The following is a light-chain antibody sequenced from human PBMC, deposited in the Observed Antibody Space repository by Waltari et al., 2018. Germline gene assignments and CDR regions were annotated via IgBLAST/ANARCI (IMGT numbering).Light chain of an antibody. CDR2: SNN. CDR1: SSNIGSHT. Sequence: QSVLTQPPSASGTPGHRVTISCSGSSSNIGSHTVNWYQQLPGTAPKLLISSNNQRPSGVPDRFSGPKSGTSVSLAISGLQSEDEADYYCAAWDGSLNGYVFGTGTKVTVL. J-gene: IGLJ1*01. CDR3: AAWDGSLNGYV. V-gene: IGLV1-44*01.